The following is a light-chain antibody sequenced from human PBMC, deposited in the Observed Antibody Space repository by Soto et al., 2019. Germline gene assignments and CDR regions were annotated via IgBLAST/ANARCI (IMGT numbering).Light chain of an antibody. Sequence: SYVVTQPPSVSVAPGQTARITCGGNNIGSKSVHWYQQKAGQAPVLVVYDDVDRPSGIPERISGSNSGNTATLTISRVEAGDEADYYCQVWDSSSDHWVFGGGTKLIVL. V-gene: IGLV3-21*02. CDR3: QVWDSSSDHWV. J-gene: IGLJ3*02. CDR2: DDV. CDR1: NIGSKS.